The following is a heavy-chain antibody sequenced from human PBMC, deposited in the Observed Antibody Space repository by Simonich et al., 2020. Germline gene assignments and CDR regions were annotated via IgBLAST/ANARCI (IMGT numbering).Heavy chain of an antibody. J-gene: IGHJ6*03. CDR3: ARGALTGDYYYMDV. CDR1: GYTFTGYY. Sequence: QVQLVQSGAEVKKPGASVKVSCKASGYTFTGYYMHWVRQAPGQGLGWMGRINPTSGGKNYAQKFQGRVTMTRDTSISTAYMELSRLRSDDTAVYYCARGALTGDYYYMDVWGKGTTVTVSS. CDR2: INPTSGGK. V-gene: IGHV1-2*02. D-gene: IGHD7-27*01.